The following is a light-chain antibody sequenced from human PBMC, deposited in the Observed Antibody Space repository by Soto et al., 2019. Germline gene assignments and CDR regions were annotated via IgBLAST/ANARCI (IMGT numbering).Light chain of an antibody. J-gene: IGLJ1*01. V-gene: IGLV2-14*03. CDR2: EVT. Sequence: QSALTQPASVSGSPGQSITISCTGTSSDIGAYDYVSWFQQHPGKAPKLMIPEVTNRPSGVSNRFSGSKSGNTASLTISGLQAEDEADYYCSSYTTTSSYVFGGGTKVTVL. CDR1: SSDIGAYDY. CDR3: SSYTTTSSYV.